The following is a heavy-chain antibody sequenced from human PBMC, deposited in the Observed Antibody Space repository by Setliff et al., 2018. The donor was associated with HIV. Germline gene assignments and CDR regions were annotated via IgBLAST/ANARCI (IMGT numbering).Heavy chain of an antibody. CDR2: MNPNSGRA. Sequence: ASVKVSCKASGYTFTNYDINWVRQSPGQGLEWLGWMNPNSGRAGSAQMFQGRLTMTRDTSTSTAYMQLTNLRADDTATYYCAPDFGDNWFDSWGQGTLVTVSS. V-gene: IGHV1-8*02. J-gene: IGHJ5*01. CDR3: APDFGDNWFDS. D-gene: IGHD4-17*01. CDR1: GYTFTNYD.